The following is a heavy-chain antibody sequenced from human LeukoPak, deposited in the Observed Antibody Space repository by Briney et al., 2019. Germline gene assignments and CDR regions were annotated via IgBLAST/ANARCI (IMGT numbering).Heavy chain of an antibody. Sequence: GASVKVSCKTSGYTFTDYYIHWVRQAPGQGLEWMGWINPNSGGTKYAQKFQGRVTMTRDTSISTAYMELSRLRSDDTAVYYCAREQDGTRFGNPLDYWGQGTLVTVSS. J-gene: IGHJ4*02. CDR1: GYTFTDYY. CDR2: INPNSGGT. V-gene: IGHV1-2*02. D-gene: IGHD3-10*01. CDR3: AREQDGTRFGNPLDY.